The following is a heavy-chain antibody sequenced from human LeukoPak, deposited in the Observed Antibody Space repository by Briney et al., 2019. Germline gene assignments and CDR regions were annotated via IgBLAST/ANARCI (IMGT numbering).Heavy chain of an antibody. CDR2: ISYDGSNK. V-gene: IGHV3-30*03. CDR1: GFTFSSYG. Sequence: GGSLRLSCAASGFTFSSYGMHWVRQAPGKGLEWVAVISYDGSNKYYADSVKGRFTISRDNSKNTLYLQMNSLRAEDTAVYYCATQYCSSTSCYDYYYYGMDVWGQGTTVTVSS. CDR3: ATQYCSSTSCYDYYYYGMDV. J-gene: IGHJ6*02. D-gene: IGHD2-2*01.